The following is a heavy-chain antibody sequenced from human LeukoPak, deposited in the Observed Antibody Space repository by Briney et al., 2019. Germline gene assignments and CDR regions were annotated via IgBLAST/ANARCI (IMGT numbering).Heavy chain of an antibody. D-gene: IGHD1-26*01. CDR2: ISYDGSNK. J-gene: IGHJ5*02. Sequence: GSLRLSCAASGFTFSSYGMHWVRQAPGKGLEWVAVISYDGSNKYYADSVKGRFTISRDNSKNTLYLQMNSLRAEDTAVYYCAKDGRVEEFDWFDPWGQGTLVTVSS. V-gene: IGHV3-30*18. CDR3: AKDGRVEEFDWFDP. CDR1: GFTFSSYG.